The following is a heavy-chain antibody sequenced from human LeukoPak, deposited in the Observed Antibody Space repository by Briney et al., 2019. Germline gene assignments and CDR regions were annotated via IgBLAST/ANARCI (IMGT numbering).Heavy chain of an antibody. V-gene: IGHV1-8*01. Sequence: ASVKVSCKASGYTFTSYDFNWVRQATGQRPEWMGWMSPNSGDTGYAQKFQDRVTMSRNTSISTAYMELSSLRSDDTAVYYCARGPPNWGYDYWGPGTLVTVPS. J-gene: IGHJ4*02. D-gene: IGHD7-27*01. CDR2: MSPNSGDT. CDR1: GYTFTSYD. CDR3: ARGPPNWGYDY.